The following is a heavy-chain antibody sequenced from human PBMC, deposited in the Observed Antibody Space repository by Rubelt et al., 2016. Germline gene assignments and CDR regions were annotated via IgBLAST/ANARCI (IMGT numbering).Heavy chain of an antibody. CDR2: INPSGGST. CDR3: ARDPGPRGNDY. Sequence: QVQLVQSGAEVKKPGASVKVSCKASGYTFTGYYMHWVRQAPGQGLEWMGIINPSGGSTSYAQKFQGRVTITRDTSTSTVYMELSSLRSEDTAVYYCARDPGPRGNDYWGQGTTVTVSS. V-gene: IGHV1-46*03. J-gene: IGHJ4*03. D-gene: IGHD3-10*01. CDR1: GYTFTGYY.